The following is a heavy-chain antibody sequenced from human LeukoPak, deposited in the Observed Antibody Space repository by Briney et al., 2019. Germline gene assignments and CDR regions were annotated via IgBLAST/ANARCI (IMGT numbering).Heavy chain of an antibody. CDR2: IYYSGST. V-gene: IGHV4-59*01. CDR1: GGSISSYY. Sequence: SETQSLTCTVSGGSISSYYWSWIRQPPGKGLEWIGYIYYSGSTNYNPSLKSRVTISVDTSKNQFSLKLSSVTAADTAVYYCARSVRYYYGSGISSGMDVWGQGTTVTVSS. J-gene: IGHJ6*02. D-gene: IGHD3-10*01. CDR3: ARSVRYYYGSGISSGMDV.